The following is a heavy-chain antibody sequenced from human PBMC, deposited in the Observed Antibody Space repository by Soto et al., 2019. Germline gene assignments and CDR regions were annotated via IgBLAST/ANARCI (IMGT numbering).Heavy chain of an antibody. CDR3: AKDLYFTMTTFAYYYGLDL. CDR1: GITFKNYA. J-gene: IGHJ6*02. Sequence: PGGSLRLSCAASGITFKNYAMGWVRQAPGKGLEWVSVISGSGGNTKYADSVKGRFTISRDNSKNTLYLQLNSLRVEDTAVYYCAKDLYFTMTTFAYYYGLDLWGQGTTVTVSS. V-gene: IGHV3-23*01. CDR2: ISGSGGNT. D-gene: IGHD3-16*01.